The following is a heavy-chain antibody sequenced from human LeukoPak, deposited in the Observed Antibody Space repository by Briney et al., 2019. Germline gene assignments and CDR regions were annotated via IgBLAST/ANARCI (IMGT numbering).Heavy chain of an antibody. J-gene: IGHJ3*02. CDR1: GGTFSSYA. CDR2: IIPIVGTA. Sequence: SXKVSCKDSGGTFSSYAISWVRQAPGRGLEWMGRIIPIVGTANYAQKFQGRVTITTDESTSTAYMELSSLRSEDTAVYYCARRAPYRDPFDIWGQGTMVTVSS. D-gene: IGHD1-1*01. CDR3: ARRAPYRDPFDI. V-gene: IGHV1-69*05.